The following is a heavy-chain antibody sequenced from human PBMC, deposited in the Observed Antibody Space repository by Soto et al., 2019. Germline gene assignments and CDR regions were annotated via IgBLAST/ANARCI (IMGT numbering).Heavy chain of an antibody. J-gene: IGHJ5*02. V-gene: IGHV4-4*07. CDR1: GGSITNYY. CDR3: ARDDYKDGGNNWFDP. CDR2: MYTKGRT. Sequence: TLSLTCTVSGGSITNYYWSWIRQPAGKGLEWIGRMYTKGRTNYNLSFKSRVTMSVDTSKNQFSLKLNAVTAADTAVYYCARDDYKDGGNNWFDPWGQGTLVTVSS. D-gene: IGHD3-16*01.